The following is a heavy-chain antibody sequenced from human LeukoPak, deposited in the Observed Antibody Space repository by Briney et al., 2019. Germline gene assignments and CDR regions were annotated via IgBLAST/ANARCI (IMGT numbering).Heavy chain of an antibody. CDR3: ARTYCSGGYCFVDY. D-gene: IGHD2-15*01. CDR1: GGSISSYY. J-gene: IGHJ4*02. Sequence: SETLSLTCTVSGGSISSYYWSWLRQPPGKGLEWLGYIYYSGSTNYNPSLKSRVTISVDTSKNQFSLRLNSVTAADAAVYYCARTYCSGGYCFVDYWGQGSLVTVSS. V-gene: IGHV4-59*12. CDR2: IYYSGST.